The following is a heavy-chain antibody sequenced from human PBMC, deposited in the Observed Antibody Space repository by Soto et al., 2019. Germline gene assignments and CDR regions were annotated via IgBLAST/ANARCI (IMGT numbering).Heavy chain of an antibody. D-gene: IGHD2-15*01. CDR1: GFTFSNYA. CDR3: AKPSGYCSGGSCYCHFDS. J-gene: IGHJ4*01. CDR2: ISGSGGTT. Sequence: GGSLRLSCTASGFTFSNYAMTWVRQAPGKGLEWVSTISGSGGTTYYPDSVKGRFTISRDNSKNTLYLQLSSLRADDTAVFVGAKPSGYCSGGSCYCHFDSWGHGT. V-gene: IGHV3-23*01.